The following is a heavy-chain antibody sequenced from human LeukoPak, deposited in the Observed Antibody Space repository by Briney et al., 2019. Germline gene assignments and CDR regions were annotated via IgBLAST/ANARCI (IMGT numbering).Heavy chain of an antibody. Sequence: GGSLRLSCAASGFTFSSYGMHWVRQAPGKGLEWVAVISYDGSNRYYADSVKGRFTISRDNSKNTLYLQMNSLRAEDTAVYYCAKDHCGGSCLDYWGQGTLVTVSS. CDR3: AKDHCGGSCLDY. CDR2: ISYDGSNR. J-gene: IGHJ4*02. V-gene: IGHV3-30*18. D-gene: IGHD2-15*01. CDR1: GFTFSSYG.